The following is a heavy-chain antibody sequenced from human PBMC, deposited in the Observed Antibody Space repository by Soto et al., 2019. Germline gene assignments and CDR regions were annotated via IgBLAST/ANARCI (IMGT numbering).Heavy chain of an antibody. J-gene: IGHJ4*02. CDR1: GFTFSDYY. V-gene: IGHV3-11*05. CDR3: ARDLGTSTGYYHYFDY. Sequence: QVQLVESGGGLVKPGGSLRLSCAASGFTFSDYYMSWIRQAPGKGLEWVSYISSSSSYTNYADSVKGRFTISRDNAKNSLYLHMNSLRAEDTAVYYCARDLGTSTGYYHYFDYWGQGTLVTVSS. D-gene: IGHD3-9*01. CDR2: ISSSSSYT.